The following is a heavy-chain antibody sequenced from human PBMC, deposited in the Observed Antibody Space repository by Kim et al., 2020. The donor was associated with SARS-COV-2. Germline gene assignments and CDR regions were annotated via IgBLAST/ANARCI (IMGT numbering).Heavy chain of an antibody. J-gene: IGHJ4*02. CDR2: ISDSGVTT. CDR3: AKDLNLGFDS. CDR1: SFTLGHFA. D-gene: IGHD7-27*01. V-gene: IGHV3-23*01. Sequence: GGSLRLSCAASSFTLGHFAMNWVRQAPGKGLEWISSISDSGVTTYYADSVKGRFTISRDNSKNTLFLQMNSLRADDTAMYYCAKDLNLGFDSWGQGTLV.